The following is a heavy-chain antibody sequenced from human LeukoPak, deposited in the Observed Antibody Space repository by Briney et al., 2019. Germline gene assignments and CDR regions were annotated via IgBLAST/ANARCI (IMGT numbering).Heavy chain of an antibody. CDR3: AILIAVASPDDAFDI. CDR1: GFTFSSYA. CDR2: ISGSGGST. J-gene: IGHJ3*02. D-gene: IGHD6-19*01. Sequence: PGGSLRLSCAASGFTFSSYAMSWVRQAPGKGLERVSAISGSGGSTYYADSVKGRFTISRDNSKNTLYLQMNSLRAEDTAVFYCAILIAVASPDDAFDIWGQGTMVTVSS. V-gene: IGHV3-23*01.